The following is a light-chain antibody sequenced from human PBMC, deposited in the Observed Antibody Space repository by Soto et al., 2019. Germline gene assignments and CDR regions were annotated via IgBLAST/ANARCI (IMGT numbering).Light chain of an antibody. CDR1: QSVSSN. CDR2: GAS. V-gene: IGKV3-15*01. Sequence: EIVMTQPPATLSVSPGERDTLSCRASQSVSSNFAWYQQKPGQAPRLLIYGASTRATGIPARFSGSGSGTEFTLTISSLQSEDFAVYYCQQYNNWPPLTFGGGTKVEIK. J-gene: IGKJ4*01. CDR3: QQYNNWPPLT.